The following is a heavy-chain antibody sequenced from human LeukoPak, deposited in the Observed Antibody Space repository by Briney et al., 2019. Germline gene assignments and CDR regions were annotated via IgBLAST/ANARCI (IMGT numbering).Heavy chain of an antibody. D-gene: IGHD6-13*01. CDR2: MNPNSGNT. V-gene: IGHV1-8*01. CDR3: ARGFMYSSSWYFYYYYYMDV. J-gene: IGHJ6*03. CDR1: GYTFTSYD. Sequence: ASVKVSCKASGYTFTSYDINWVRQATGQGLEWMGWMNPNSGNTNYAQKFQGRVTMTRDTSISTAYMELSRLRSDDTAVYYCARGFMYSSSWYFYYYYYMDVWGKGTTVTVSS.